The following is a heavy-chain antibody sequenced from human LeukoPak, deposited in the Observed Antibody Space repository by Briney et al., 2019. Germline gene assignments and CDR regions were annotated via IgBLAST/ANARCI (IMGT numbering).Heavy chain of an antibody. J-gene: IGHJ4*02. CDR2: INAGNGNT. D-gene: IGHD6-19*01. CDR3: ARDLGEWLGAGAF. V-gene: IGHV1-3*01. CDR1: GYTFTSYA. Sequence: GASVKVSCKACGYTFTSYAMHWVRQAPGQRLEWVGWINAGNGNTKYSQKFQGRVTITRDTSASTAYMELSSLRSEDTAVYYCARDLGEWLGAGAFRGQGTLVTVS.